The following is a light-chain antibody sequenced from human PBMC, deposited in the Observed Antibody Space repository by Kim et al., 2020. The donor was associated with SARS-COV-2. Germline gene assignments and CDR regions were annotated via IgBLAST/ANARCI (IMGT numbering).Light chain of an antibody. CDR2: DAS. J-gene: IGKJ4*01. CDR3: QQYLNSLT. CDR1: QDIKKY. V-gene: IGKV1-33*01. Sequence: SASVGDRVTITCQASQDIKKYLNWYQQKPGKAPKLLIYDASNLETGVPSRFSGSGSGTDFIFTITSLQPEDIATYYCQQYLNSLTFGGGTKVDIK.